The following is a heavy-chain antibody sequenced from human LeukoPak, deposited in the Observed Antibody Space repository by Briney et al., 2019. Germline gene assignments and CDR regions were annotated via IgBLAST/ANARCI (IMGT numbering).Heavy chain of an antibody. D-gene: IGHD5-12*01. V-gene: IGHV3-21*01. J-gene: IGHJ3*02. CDR3: ARATTNDAFDI. Sequence: GGSLRLSCAASGFTFSSYSMNWVRHAPGKGLEWVSSISSSSSYIYYADSVKGRFTISRDNAKNSLYLQMNSLRAEDTAVYYCARATTNDAFDIWGQGTMVTVSS. CDR2: ISSSSSYI. CDR1: GFTFSSYS.